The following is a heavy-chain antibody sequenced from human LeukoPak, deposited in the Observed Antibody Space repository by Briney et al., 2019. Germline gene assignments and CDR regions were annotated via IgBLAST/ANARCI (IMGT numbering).Heavy chain of an antibody. D-gene: IGHD1-26*01. CDR3: ARDFKREPRP. CDR2: ISSSSSTI. J-gene: IGHJ5*02. Sequence: PGGSLRLSCAASGFTFSSYSMNWVRQAPGKGLEWVSYISSSSSTIYYADSVKGRFTISRDSAKNSLYLQMNSLGDEDTAVYYCARDFKREPRPWGQGTLVTVSS. CDR1: GFTFSSYS. V-gene: IGHV3-48*02.